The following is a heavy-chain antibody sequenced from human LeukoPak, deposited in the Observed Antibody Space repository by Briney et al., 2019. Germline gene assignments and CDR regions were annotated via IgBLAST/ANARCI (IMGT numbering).Heavy chain of an antibody. V-gene: IGHV3-11*01. Sequence: GGSLRLSCAASGFTFSDYYMSWIRQAPGKGLEWVSYISSSGSTIYYADSVKGRFTISRDNAKDSLYLQMNSLRAEDTAVYYCARDGYYYDSSDHPRPDDAFDIWGHGAMVTVSS. J-gene: IGHJ3*02. CDR1: GFTFSDYY. CDR3: ARDGYYYDSSDHPRPDDAFDI. D-gene: IGHD3-22*01. CDR2: ISSSGSTI.